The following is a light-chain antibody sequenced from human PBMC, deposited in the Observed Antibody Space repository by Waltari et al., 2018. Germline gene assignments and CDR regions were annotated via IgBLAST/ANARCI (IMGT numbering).Light chain of an antibody. CDR2: TND. J-gene: IGLJ1*01. CDR3: AVWDDNLSGVV. Sequence: QSVLAQPPSVSGPPGQRGTIFCSGGSSNIGVNVVNWYQHLPGTSPRLLIFTNDQRPSGVPDRFSGSKSGTSASLAISGLQSEDEGHYYCAVWDDNLSGVVFGAGTQVTVL. CDR1: SSNIGVNV. V-gene: IGLV1-44*01.